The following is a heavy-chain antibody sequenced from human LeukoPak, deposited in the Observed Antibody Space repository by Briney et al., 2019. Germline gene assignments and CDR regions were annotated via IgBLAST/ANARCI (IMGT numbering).Heavy chain of an antibody. J-gene: IGHJ4*02. Sequence: PSQTLSLTCTVSGGSISSGGYYWSWIRQPPGKGLEWIAYISDIGSINYNPSLKSRVTISLDTSKNQFSLKLSSVTAADTAVYYCAGHHPRNTVDFWGQGTLVTVSS. CDR2: ISDIGSI. D-gene: IGHD2/OR15-2a*01. CDR1: GGSISSGGYY. CDR3: AGHHPRNTVDF. V-gene: IGHV4-61*08.